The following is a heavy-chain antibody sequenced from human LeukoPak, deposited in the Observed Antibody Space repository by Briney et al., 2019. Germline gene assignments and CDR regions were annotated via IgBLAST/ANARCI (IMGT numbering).Heavy chain of an antibody. D-gene: IGHD6-13*01. CDR2: LNSDGSSS. V-gene: IGHV3-74*01. J-gene: IGHJ3*02. CDR3: VRAKGGPGSTWAFDI. Sequence: GGSLRLSCAASGFTFNNYWMHWVRQAPGKGLVWVSRLNSDGSSSAFADSMKGRFTISRDNAKNTLYLQMNSLRAEDTAVYFCVRAKGGPGSTWAFDIWGQGTMVTVSS. CDR1: GFTFNNYW.